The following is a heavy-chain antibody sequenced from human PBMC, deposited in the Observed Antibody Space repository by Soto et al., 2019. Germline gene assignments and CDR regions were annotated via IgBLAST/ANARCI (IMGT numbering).Heavy chain of an antibody. J-gene: IGHJ5*02. CDR1: GGSFSGYY. V-gene: IGHV4-34*01. CDR3: DRNEFLYSYDSSGYRGHNWLDP. CDR2: INHSGST. D-gene: IGHD3-22*01. Sequence: SETLSLTCAVYGGSFSGYYWSWIRQPPGKGLEWIGEINHSGSTNYNPSLKSRVTISVDTSKNQFSLKLSSVTAADTAVYYCDRNEFLYSYDSSGYRGHNWLDPWGQETMVTVS.